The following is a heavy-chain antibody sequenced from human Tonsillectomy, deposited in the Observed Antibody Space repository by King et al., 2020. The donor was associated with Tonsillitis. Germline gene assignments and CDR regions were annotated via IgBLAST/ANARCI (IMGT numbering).Heavy chain of an antibody. CDR2: IDWDDDK. V-gene: IGHV2-70*04. CDR3: ARTYYHDSSDYDSWACDI. CDR1: GFSLSTNGMR. J-gene: IGHJ3*02. D-gene: IGHD3-22*01. Sequence: TLKESGPALVKPTQTLTLTCTFSGFSLSTNGMRVSWIRQPPGKALEWLGYIDWDDDKFYSTSLKTRLTISKDTSKNQVVLTMSNMGPVDAATYYCARTYYHDSSDYDSWACDIWGQGTMVTVSS.